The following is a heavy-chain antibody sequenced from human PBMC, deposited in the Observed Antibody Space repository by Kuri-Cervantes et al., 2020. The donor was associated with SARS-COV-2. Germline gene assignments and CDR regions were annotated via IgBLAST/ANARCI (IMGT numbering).Heavy chain of an antibody. CDR3: ARDVVHTYGWRAFDY. D-gene: IGHD5-18*01. CDR1: GASISNGSYY. V-gene: IGHV4-61*02. J-gene: IGHJ4*02. Sequence: SCTVSGASISNGSYYWSWIRQPAGKGLEWIGRFYTTERINYNPSLKSRVTISVDPSKNQFSLRLTSVTAADTAVYYCARDVVHTYGWRAFDYWGQGSLVTVSS. CDR2: FYTTERI.